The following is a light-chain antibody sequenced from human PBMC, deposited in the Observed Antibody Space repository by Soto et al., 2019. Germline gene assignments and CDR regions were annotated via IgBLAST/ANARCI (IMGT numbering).Light chain of an antibody. V-gene: IGLV1-44*01. J-gene: IGLJ3*02. CDR3: AAWDDSLSGHWV. CDR1: SSNIGSNP. CDR2: ISN. Sequence: QPVLTQPPSASGTPGQRVTISCSGSSSNIGSNPVTWYQHRPGSAPTLLIYISNHRPSGVPDRFSGSTSGTSASLAISGLQSEDEAVYYCAAWDDSLSGHWVFGGGTKVTVL.